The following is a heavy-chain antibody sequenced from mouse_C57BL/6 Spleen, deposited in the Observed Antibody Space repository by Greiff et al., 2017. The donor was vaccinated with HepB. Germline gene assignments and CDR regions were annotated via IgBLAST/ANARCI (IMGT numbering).Heavy chain of an antibody. Sequence: EVQLQQSGPELVKPGASVKMSCKASGYTFTDYNMHWVKQSHGKSLEWIGYINPNNGGTSYNQKFKGKATLTVNKSSSTAYMELSSLTSEDSAVYYCARGGSLYDGYPYYFDYWGQGTTLTVSS. CDR2: INPNNGGT. CDR1: GYTFTDYN. CDR3: ARGGSLYDGYPYYFDY. D-gene: IGHD2-3*01. J-gene: IGHJ2*01. V-gene: IGHV1-22*01.